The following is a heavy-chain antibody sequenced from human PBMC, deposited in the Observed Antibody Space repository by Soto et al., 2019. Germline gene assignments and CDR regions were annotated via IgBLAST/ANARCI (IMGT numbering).Heavy chain of an antibody. CDR3: ARERRMRGGYHFDY. CDR2: IKEDGSEK. CDR1: GFIFSSYW. Sequence: PGGSLRLSCAGSGFIFSSYWMNWVRQAPGKGLEWVANIKEDGSEKKFADSVKGRFTISRDNAKNSLYLQMNSLRAEDTAVYYCARERRMRGGYHFDYWGQGSLVTVSS. J-gene: IGHJ4*02. D-gene: IGHD5-12*01. V-gene: IGHV3-7*03.